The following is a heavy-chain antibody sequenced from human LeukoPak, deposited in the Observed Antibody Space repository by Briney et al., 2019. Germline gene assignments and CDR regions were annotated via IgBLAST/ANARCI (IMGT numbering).Heavy chain of an antibody. CDR1: GGSISSSSYS. D-gene: IGHD3-16*02. Sequence: SETLSLTCTVSGGSISSSSYSWGWIRQPPGKGLEWIGSIYYSGSTYYNPSLKSRVTISVDTSKNQFSLKLSSVTAADTAVYYCAMDYDYVWGSYRSYYFDYWGQGTLVTVSS. CDR2: IYYSGST. J-gene: IGHJ4*02. V-gene: IGHV4-39*01. CDR3: AMDYDYVWGSYRSYYFDY.